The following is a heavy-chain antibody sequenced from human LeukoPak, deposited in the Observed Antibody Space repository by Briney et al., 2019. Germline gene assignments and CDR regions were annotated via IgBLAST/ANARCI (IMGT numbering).Heavy chain of an antibody. CDR1: GYTFTSYG. D-gene: IGHD3-10*01. V-gene: IGHV1-2*02. CDR3: ARLLLWFGELSDAFDI. CDR2: INPNSGGT. J-gene: IGHJ3*02. Sequence: ASVKVSCKASGYTFTSYGISWVRQAPGQGLEWMGWINPNSGGTNYAQKFQGRVTMTRDTSISTAYMELRSLRSDDTAVYYCARLLLWFGELSDAFDIWGQGTMVTVSS.